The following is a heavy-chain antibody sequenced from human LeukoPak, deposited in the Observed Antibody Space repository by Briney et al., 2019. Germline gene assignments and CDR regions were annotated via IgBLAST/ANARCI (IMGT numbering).Heavy chain of an antibody. D-gene: IGHD3-10*01. CDR1: GYTFTSYA. J-gene: IGHJ4*02. CDR2: INAGNGNT. Sequence: ASVTVSCTASGYTFTSYAMHWVRQAPGQRLEWMGWINAGNGNTKYSQKFQGRVTITRDTSASTAYMELSSLRSEDTAVYCCARSPLWFGEFQFDYWGQGTLVTVSS. V-gene: IGHV1-3*01. CDR3: ARSPLWFGEFQFDY.